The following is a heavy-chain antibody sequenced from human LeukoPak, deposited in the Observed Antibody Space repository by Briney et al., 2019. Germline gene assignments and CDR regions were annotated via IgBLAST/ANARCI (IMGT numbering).Heavy chain of an antibody. CDR1: GFTFSSYS. J-gene: IGHJ4*02. CDR2: ISSSSSYI. D-gene: IGHD2-15*01. Sequence: GGSLRLSCAASGFTFSSYSMNWVRQAPGKGLEWVSSISSSSSYIYYADSVKGRFTISRDNAKNSLYLQMNSLRAEDTAVYYCARDLGGWVFDYWGQGTLVTVFS. V-gene: IGHV3-21*01. CDR3: ARDLGGWVFDY.